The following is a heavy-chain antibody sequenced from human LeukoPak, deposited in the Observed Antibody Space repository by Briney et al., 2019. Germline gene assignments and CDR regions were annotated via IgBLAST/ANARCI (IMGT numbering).Heavy chain of an antibody. V-gene: IGHV3-30*02. Sequence: GGSLRLSCAASGFTFSSYGMHWVRQAPGKGLEWVAFIRYDGSNKYYADSVKGRFTISRDNSKNTLYLQMYSLRPEDTAVYYCAKDVVGQQWLENYWGQGTLVTVPS. CDR2: IRYDGSNK. CDR3: AKDVVGQQWLENY. J-gene: IGHJ4*02. D-gene: IGHD6-19*01. CDR1: GFTFSSYG.